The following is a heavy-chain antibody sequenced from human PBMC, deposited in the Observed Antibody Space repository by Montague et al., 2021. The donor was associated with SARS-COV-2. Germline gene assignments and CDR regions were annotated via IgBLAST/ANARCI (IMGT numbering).Heavy chain of an antibody. CDR1: GGSLSSYY. V-gene: IGHV4-59*12. CDR3: ARGSVYIVVVVAATPPYFDY. CDR2: ISYSGST. D-gene: IGHD2-15*01. Sequence: SETLSLTCTVSGGSLSSYYCSWIWQPQGRGLQWVWYISYSGSTNYNYSPSSRVPISVETSKNQFSLKLSSVPVAHTAVYYCARGSVYIVVVVAATPPYFDYWGQGTLVTVSS. J-gene: IGHJ4*02.